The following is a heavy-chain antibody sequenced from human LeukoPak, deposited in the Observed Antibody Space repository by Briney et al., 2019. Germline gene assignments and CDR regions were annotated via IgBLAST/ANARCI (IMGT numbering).Heavy chain of an antibody. CDR2: ISRSASPL. Sequence: GGPLPHLHAPCGFPYSVYEMNEVHPAPGRGLEWVSYISRSASPLQYAHPVKGRFTISRDHAKDSLDLQLNNLSADDQASYYSARGSGCDFDIWGQGTMVTVSS. CDR1: GFPYSVYE. J-gene: IGHJ3*02. D-gene: IGHD3-10*01. CDR3: ARGSGCDFDI. V-gene: IGHV3-48*03.